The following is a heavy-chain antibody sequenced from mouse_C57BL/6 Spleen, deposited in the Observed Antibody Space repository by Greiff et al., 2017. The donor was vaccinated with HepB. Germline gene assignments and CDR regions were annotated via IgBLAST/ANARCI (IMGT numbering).Heavy chain of an antibody. Sequence: QVQLQQSGAELVRPGASVTLSCKASGYTFTDYEMHWVKQTPVHGLEWIGAIDPETGGTAYNQKFKGKAILTADKSSSTAYMELRSLTSEDSAVYYCTEGGNYRAWFAYWGQGTLVTVSA. J-gene: IGHJ3*01. V-gene: IGHV1-15*01. CDR1: GYTFTDYE. D-gene: IGHD2-1*01. CDR3: TEGGNYRAWFAY. CDR2: IDPETGGT.